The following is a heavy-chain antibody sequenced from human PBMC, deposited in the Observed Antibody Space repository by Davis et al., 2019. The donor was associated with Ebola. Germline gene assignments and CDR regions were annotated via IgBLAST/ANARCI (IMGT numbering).Heavy chain of an antibody. Sequence: ASVKVSCKASGYTFTGYYMHWVRQAPGQGLEWMGWINPNSGGTNYAQKFQGWVTMTRDTSISTAYMELSRLRSEDTAVYYCARGGGVDSSSWFYYYYGMDVWGQGTTVTVSS. CDR2: INPNSGGT. V-gene: IGHV1-2*04. D-gene: IGHD6-13*01. CDR1: GYTFTGYY. CDR3: ARGGGVDSSSWFYYYYGMDV. J-gene: IGHJ6*02.